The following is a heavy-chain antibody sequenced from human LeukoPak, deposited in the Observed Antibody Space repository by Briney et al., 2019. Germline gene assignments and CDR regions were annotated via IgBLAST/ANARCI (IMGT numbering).Heavy chain of an antibody. CDR1: GYTFTSYG. CDR2: ISAYNGNT. Sequence: ASVKVSCKASGYTFTSYGISWVRQAPGQGLEWMGWISAYNGNTNYAQKLQGRVTMTTDTSTSTAYMELRSLRSDDTAVYYCARDGAAAGKPPYYFDYWGQGTLVTVSS. J-gene: IGHJ4*02. V-gene: IGHV1-18*01. CDR3: ARDGAAAGKPPYYFDY. D-gene: IGHD6-13*01.